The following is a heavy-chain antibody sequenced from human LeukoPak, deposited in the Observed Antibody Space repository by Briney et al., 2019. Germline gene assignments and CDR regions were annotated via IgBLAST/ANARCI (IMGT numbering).Heavy chain of an antibody. J-gene: IGHJ4*02. CDR2: IIPIFGTA. CDR1: GGTFSSYA. Sequence: SVKVSRKASGGTFSSYAISWVRQAPGQGLEWMGGIIPIFGTANYAQKFQGRVTITADESTSTAYMELSSLRSEDTAVYYCAREGPSGDIVVVPAAMWGQGTLVTVSS. CDR3: AREGPSGDIVVVPAAM. V-gene: IGHV1-69*01. D-gene: IGHD2-2*01.